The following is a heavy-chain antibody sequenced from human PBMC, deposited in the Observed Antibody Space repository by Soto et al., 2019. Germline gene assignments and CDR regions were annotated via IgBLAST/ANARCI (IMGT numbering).Heavy chain of an antibody. J-gene: IGHJ4*02. CDR1: GGSIYSSNYY. Sequence: QLQLQESGPGLVKPSETLSLTCTASGGSIYSSNYYWGWIRQPPGKGLEWIGSIHYSGSTFYNPSLKSRVTISVDTSKNQLSLKLSSVTAADTAVYYCASQHYDFWSGFAYYFDYWGQGTLVTVSS. CDR2: IHYSGST. D-gene: IGHD3-3*01. V-gene: IGHV4-39*01. CDR3: ASQHYDFWSGFAYYFDY.